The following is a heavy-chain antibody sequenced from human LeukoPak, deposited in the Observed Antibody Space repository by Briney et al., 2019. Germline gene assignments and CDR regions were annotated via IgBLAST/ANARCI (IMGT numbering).Heavy chain of an antibody. D-gene: IGHD6-19*01. V-gene: IGHV3-30*18. Sequence: PGGSLRLSCAASGFTFSNAWMSWVRQAPGKGLEWVAAISHDGGKTYYGDSVKGRFTISRDNSENTLYLQMNSLRPEDTAMYYCAKDAGQWQNWNWFAPWGQGTLVIVSS. CDR3: AKDAGQWQNWNWFAP. J-gene: IGHJ5*02. CDR1: GFTFSNAW. CDR2: ISHDGGKT.